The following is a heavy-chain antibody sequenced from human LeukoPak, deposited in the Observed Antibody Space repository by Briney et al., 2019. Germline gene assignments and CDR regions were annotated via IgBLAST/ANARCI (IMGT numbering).Heavy chain of an antibody. CDR1: AFTFSSYW. J-gene: IGHJ6*02. V-gene: IGHV3-7*01. CDR3: ARDQLGYCSSTSCYGVYYYYYGMDV. D-gene: IGHD2-2*01. Sequence: GGSLRLSCAASAFTFSSYWMSWVRQAPGKGLEWVANIKQEGSEKYYVDSVKGRFTISRDNAKNSLYLQMNSLRAEDTAVYYCARDQLGYCSSTSCYGVYYYYYGMDVWGQGTTVTVSS. CDR2: IKQEGSEK.